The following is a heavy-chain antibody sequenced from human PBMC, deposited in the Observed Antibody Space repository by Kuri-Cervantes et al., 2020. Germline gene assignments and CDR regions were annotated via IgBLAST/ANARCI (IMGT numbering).Heavy chain of an antibody. Sequence: ASVKVSCKASGYTFTSYAMNWVRQAPGQGLEWMGWINTNTGNPTYAQGFTGRFVFSLDTSVSTAYLQISSLKAEDTAVYYCVSPERGGYSYGWAFDIWGRGTMVTVSS. CDR3: VSPERGGYSYGWAFDI. D-gene: IGHD5-18*01. V-gene: IGHV7-4-1*02. CDR1: GYTFTSYA. J-gene: IGHJ3*02. CDR2: INTNTGNP.